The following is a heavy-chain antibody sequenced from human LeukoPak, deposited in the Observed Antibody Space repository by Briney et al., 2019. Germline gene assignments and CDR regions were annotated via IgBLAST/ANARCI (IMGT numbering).Heavy chain of an antibody. D-gene: IGHD3-3*01. V-gene: IGHV1-2*02. J-gene: IGHJ4*02. CDR2: IHPSSGGT. CDR1: GYTFTDYY. Sequence: ASVKVPCTASGYTFTDYYIHWVRQAPGQGLEWMGYIHPSSGGTNFAQKFQGRVTMTRDSSISTAYMEVSSLRSDDTAVYYCARAPAGGPLRFFDYWGQGTLVTVSS. CDR3: ARAPAGGPLRFFDY.